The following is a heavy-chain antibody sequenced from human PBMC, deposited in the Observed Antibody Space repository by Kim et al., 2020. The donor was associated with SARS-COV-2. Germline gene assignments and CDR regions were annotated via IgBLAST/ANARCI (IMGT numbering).Heavy chain of an antibody. D-gene: IGHD6-19*01. Sequence: GGSLRLSCAASGFTFSSYSMNWVRQAPGKGLEWVSSISSSSSYIYYADSVKGRFTISRDNAKNSLYLQMNSLRAEDTAVYYCAREGWLGDYYYYGIDVWGQGTTVTVSS. J-gene: IGHJ6*02. CDR1: GFTFSSYS. CDR3: AREGWLGDYYYYGIDV. CDR2: ISSSSSYI. V-gene: IGHV3-21*04.